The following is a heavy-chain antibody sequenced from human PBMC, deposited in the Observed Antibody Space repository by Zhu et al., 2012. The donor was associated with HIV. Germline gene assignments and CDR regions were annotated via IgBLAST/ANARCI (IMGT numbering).Heavy chain of an antibody. J-gene: IGHJ3*02. CDR1: GGSISSGGYS. D-gene: IGHD3-22*01. CDR2: TYHSGST. V-gene: IGHV4-30-2*01. CDR3: ARAVYYDSQVDAFDI. Sequence: QVQLQESGSGLVKPSQTLSLTCAVSGGSISSGGYSWSWIRQPPGKGLEWIGYTYHSGSTYYNPSLKSRVTISVDRSKNQFSLKLSSVTAADTAVYYCARAVYYDSQVDAFDIWGQGTMVTVSS.